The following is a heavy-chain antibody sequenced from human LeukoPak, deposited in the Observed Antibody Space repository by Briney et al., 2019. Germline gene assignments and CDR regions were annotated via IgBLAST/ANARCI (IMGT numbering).Heavy chain of an antibody. D-gene: IGHD6-6*01. CDR2: IYYSGST. J-gene: IGHJ4*02. CDR3: AREEDSSSSGFDY. V-gene: IGHV4-59*01. CDR1: GGSISSYY. Sequence: SETLSLTCTVSGGSISSYYWSWIRQPPGKGLEWIGYIYYSGSTNYNPSLKSRVTISVDTSKNQFSLKLSSVTAADTAVYYCAREEDSSSSGFDYWGQGTLATVSS.